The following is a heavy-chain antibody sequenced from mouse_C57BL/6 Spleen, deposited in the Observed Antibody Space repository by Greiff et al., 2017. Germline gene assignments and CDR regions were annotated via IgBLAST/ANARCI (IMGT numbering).Heavy chain of an antibody. D-gene: IGHD2-4*01. CDR2: IRSKSNNYAT. CDR3: VRQGNDYDAWFAY. CDR1: GFSFNTYA. J-gene: IGHJ3*01. Sequence: GGGLVQPKGSLKLSCAASGFSFNTYAMNWVRQAPGKGLEWVARIRSKSNNYATYYADSVKDRFTISRDDSESMLYLQMNNLKTEDTAMYYCVRQGNDYDAWFAYWGQGTLVTVSA. V-gene: IGHV10-1*01.